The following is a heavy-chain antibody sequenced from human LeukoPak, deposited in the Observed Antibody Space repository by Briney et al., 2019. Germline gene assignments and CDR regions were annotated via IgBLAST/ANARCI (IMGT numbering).Heavy chain of an antibody. CDR3: AKDYSKGVGRDYFDY. D-gene: IGHD2-15*01. CDR2: ISGSGGST. CDR1: GFTFSSYG. J-gene: IGHJ4*02. V-gene: IGHV3-23*01. Sequence: GGTLRLSCAASGFTFSSYGMSWVRQAPGKGLEWVSAISGSGGSTYYADSVKGRFTISRDNSKNTLYLQMNSLRAEDTAVYYCAKDYSKGVGRDYFDYWGQGTLVTVSS.